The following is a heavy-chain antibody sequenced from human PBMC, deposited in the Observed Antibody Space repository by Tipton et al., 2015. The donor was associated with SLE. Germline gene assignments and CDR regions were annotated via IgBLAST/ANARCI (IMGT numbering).Heavy chain of an antibody. CDR2: INHRGST. CDR1: GGSFSGYY. V-gene: IGHV4-34*01. J-gene: IGHJ5*02. CDR3: VRGGGSSSGRWFDP. Sequence: TLSLTCAVYGGSFSGYYWSWIRQPPGKGLEYIGGINHRGSTNYNPSLKSRVTISVDTSKNQFSLKLTYVTAADTAVYYCVRGGGSSSGRWFDPWGRGTLVTVSS. D-gene: IGHD3-10*01.